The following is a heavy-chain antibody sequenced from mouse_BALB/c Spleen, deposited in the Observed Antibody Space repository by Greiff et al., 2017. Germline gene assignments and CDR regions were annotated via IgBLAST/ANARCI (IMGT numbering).Heavy chain of an antibody. CDR3: ARALITTVVAPAY. CDR1: GFSLTGYG. CDR2: IWGDGST. V-gene: IGHV2-6-7*01. D-gene: IGHD1-1*01. J-gene: IGHJ3*01. Sequence: VKLMESGPGLVAPSQSLSITCTVSGFSLTGYGVNWVRQPPGKGLEWLGMIWGDGSTDYNSALKSRLSISKDNSKSQVFLKMNSLQTDDTARYYCARALITTVVAPAYWGQGTLVTVSA.